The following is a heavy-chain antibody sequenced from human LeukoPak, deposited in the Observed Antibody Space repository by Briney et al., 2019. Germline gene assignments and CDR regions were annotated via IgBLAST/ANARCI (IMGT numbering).Heavy chain of an antibody. D-gene: IGHD3-16*02. CDR2: ISYDGSNK. CDR1: GFTFSIYS. V-gene: IGHV3-30-3*01. J-gene: IGHJ4*02. Sequence: GGSLRLSCAASGFTFSIYSMHWVRQAPGKGLEWVAVISYDGSNKYYADSVKGRFTISRDNSKNTLYLQMNSLRAEDTAVYYCAREGGSYRPLDYSGQGTLVTVSS. CDR3: AREGGSYRPLDY.